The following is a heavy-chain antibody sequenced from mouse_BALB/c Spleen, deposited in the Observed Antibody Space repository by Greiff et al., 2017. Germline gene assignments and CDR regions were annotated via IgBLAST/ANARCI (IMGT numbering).Heavy chain of an antibody. CDR3: ASYYGSSYGWFAY. CDR1: GFNIKDYY. Sequence: EVKLMESGAELVRPGALVKLSCKASGFNIKDYYMHWVKQRPEQGLEWIGWIDPENGNTIYDPKFQGKASITADTSSNTAYLQLSSLTSEDTAVYYCASYYGSSYGWFAYWGQGTLVTVSA. V-gene: IGHV14-1*02. J-gene: IGHJ3*01. D-gene: IGHD1-1*01. CDR2: IDPENGNT.